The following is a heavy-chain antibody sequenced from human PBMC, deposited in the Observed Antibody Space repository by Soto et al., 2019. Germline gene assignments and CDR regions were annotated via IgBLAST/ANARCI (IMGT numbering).Heavy chain of an antibody. Sequence: PGGSLRLSYAASGFTFSSYGMHWVRQAPGKGLEWVAVIWYDGSNKYYADSVKGRFTISRDNSKNTLYLQMNSLRAEDTAVYHCARDTSYGDHYYYYYMDVWGKGTTVTAP. J-gene: IGHJ6*03. D-gene: IGHD4-17*01. CDR1: GFTFSSYG. CDR3: ARDTSYGDHYYYYYMDV. V-gene: IGHV3-33*01. CDR2: IWYDGSNK.